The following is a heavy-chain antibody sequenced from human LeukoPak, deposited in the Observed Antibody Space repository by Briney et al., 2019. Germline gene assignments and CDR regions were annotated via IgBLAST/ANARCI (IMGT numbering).Heavy chain of an antibody. Sequence: GESLKISCKGSGYSITSYWIAWVRQMPGKGLEWIGIIYPGDSDTRYSPSFQGEVTISADKSISTAYLQWSSLKASDTAMYYCARHFRSNGDFGPPDYWGQGTLVTVSS. J-gene: IGHJ4*02. D-gene: IGHD2-21*02. CDR1: GYSITSYW. CDR2: IYPGDSDT. V-gene: IGHV5-51*01. CDR3: ARHFRSNGDFGPPDY.